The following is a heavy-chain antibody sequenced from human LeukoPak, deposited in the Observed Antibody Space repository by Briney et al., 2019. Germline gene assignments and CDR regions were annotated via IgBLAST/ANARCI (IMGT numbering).Heavy chain of an antibody. CDR1: GFTFSRHG. J-gene: IGHJ4*02. V-gene: IGHV3-30*02. D-gene: IGHD3-9*01. CDR2: IRYDESNK. Sequence: GGSLRLSCAASGFTFSRHGMHWVRQAPGKGLEWVTFIRYDESNKDYADSVRGRFTISRDNSKNTLYLQMNSLRAEDTAVYYCARAGRGLRYFDWLTYDYWGQGTLVTVSS. CDR3: ARAGRGLRYFDWLTYDY.